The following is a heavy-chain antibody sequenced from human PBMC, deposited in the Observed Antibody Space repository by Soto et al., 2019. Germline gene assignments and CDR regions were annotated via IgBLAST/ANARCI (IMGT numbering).Heavy chain of an antibody. CDR2: INPSGGST. D-gene: IGHD4-17*01. J-gene: IGHJ4*02. CDR3: AIESDDYGGKRVSHFDY. V-gene: IGHV1-46*01. Sequence: ASVKDSCKASGYTFTSYYMHSVRQAPGQGLEWMGIINPSGGSTSYAQKFQGRVTMTRDTSTSTVYMELSSLRSEDTAVYYCAIESDDYGGKRVSHFDYWGQGTLVTVSS. CDR1: GYTFTSYY.